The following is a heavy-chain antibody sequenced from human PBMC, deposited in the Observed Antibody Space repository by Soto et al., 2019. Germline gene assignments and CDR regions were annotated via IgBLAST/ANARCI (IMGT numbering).Heavy chain of an antibody. Sequence: QVQLVQSGAEVKKPGASVKVSCKASGYTFTSYDINWVRQATGQGLEWMGWMNPNSGNTGYAQKFQGRVTMTRNTSISTAYMELSSLRSEETAVYYCARARSKLRFFQNYYYYYMDVWGKGTTVTVSS. V-gene: IGHV1-8*01. CDR1: GYTFTSYD. D-gene: IGHD3-3*01. CDR2: MNPNSGNT. J-gene: IGHJ6*03. CDR3: ARARSKLRFFQNYYYYYMDV.